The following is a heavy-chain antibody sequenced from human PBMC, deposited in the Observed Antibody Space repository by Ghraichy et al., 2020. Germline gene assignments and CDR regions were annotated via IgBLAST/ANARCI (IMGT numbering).Heavy chain of an antibody. CDR1: GGSISSSSYY. Sequence: SQTLSLTCTVSGGSISSSSYYWGWIRQPPGKGLEWIGSIYYSGSTYYNPSLKSRVTISVDTSKNQFSLKLSSVTAADTAVYYCARPTLLYGMDVWGQGTTVTVSS. V-gene: IGHV4-39*01. CDR3: ARPTLLYGMDV. J-gene: IGHJ6*02. CDR2: IYYSGST.